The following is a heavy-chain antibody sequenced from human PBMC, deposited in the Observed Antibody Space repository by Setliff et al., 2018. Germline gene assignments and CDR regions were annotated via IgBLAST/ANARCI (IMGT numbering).Heavy chain of an antibody. CDR1: GGSISPYF. CDR3: VRDRTAYSYGLDV. Sequence: PSETLSLTCTVSGGSISPYFWSWIRQPPGKGLEWIGYIYHNGNTNFNPSLKPRVTMSVDTSKNQFALNLRSVTAADTAVYYCVRDRTAYSYGLDVWGQGTTVTVSS. J-gene: IGHJ6*02. V-gene: IGHV4-59*01. CDR2: IYHNGNT. D-gene: IGHD5-18*01.